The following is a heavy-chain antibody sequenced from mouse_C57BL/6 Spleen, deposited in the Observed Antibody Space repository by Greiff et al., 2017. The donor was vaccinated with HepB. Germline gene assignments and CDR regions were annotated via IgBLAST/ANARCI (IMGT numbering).Heavy chain of an antibody. CDR2: ISSGSSTI. CDR1: GFTFSDYG. Sequence: EVQRVESGGGLVKPGGSLKLSCAASGFTFSDYGMHWVRQAPEKGLEWVAYISSGSSTIYYADTVKGRFTISRDNAKNTLFLQMTSLRSEDTAMYYCARRDHYYGSSYAYWGQGTLVTVSA. J-gene: IGHJ3*01. D-gene: IGHD1-1*01. V-gene: IGHV5-17*01. CDR3: ARRDHYYGSSYAY.